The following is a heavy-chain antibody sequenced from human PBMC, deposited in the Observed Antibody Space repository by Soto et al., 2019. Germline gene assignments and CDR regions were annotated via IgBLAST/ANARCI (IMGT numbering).Heavy chain of an antibody. CDR2: ISYDGSNK. Sequence: PGGSLRLSCAASGFTFSSYAMHWVRQAPGKGLEWVAVISYDGSNKYYADSVKGRFTISRDNSKNTVYLQMNGLGAEDTAIYYCARDNWNSYWGQGALVTVSS. D-gene: IGHD1-7*01. J-gene: IGHJ4*02. CDR1: GFTFSSYA. V-gene: IGHV3-30-3*01. CDR3: ARDNWNSY.